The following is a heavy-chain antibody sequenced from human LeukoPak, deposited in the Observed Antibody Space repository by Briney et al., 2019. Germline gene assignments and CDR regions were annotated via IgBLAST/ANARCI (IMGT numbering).Heavy chain of an antibody. CDR3: ARAPTGDPLLDY. CDR1: GGTFSSYT. V-gene: IGHV1-69*02. J-gene: IGHJ4*02. Sequence: SVKVSXKASGGTFSSYTISWMRQAPGQGLEWIGRIIPILGIANYAQKFQGRVTITADKSTSTAYMELSSLRSEDTAVYYCARAPTGDPLLDYWGQGTLVTVSS. CDR2: IIPILGIA.